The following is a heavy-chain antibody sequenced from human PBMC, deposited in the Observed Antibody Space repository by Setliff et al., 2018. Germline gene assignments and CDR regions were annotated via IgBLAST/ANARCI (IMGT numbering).Heavy chain of an antibody. CDR2: INTNTGNP. D-gene: IGHD3-10*01. Sequence: ASVKVSCKASGYTFTTYAMGWMRQAPGQRLEWMGWINTNTGNPSYAQGFTGRFVFSLDTSVNTAYLQISSLKPEDTAVYYCARASRFGTVKWRGDYYMDVWGKGTTVTVSS. CDR3: ARASRFGTVKWRGDYYMDV. V-gene: IGHV7-4-1*02. J-gene: IGHJ6*03. CDR1: GYTFTTYA.